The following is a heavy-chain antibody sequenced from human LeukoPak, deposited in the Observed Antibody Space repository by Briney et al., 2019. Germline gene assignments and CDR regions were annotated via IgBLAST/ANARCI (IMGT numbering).Heavy chain of an antibody. Sequence: GGSLRLSCAASGFTVSSNYMSWVRQAPGKGLEWGSVIYSGGSTYYADSVKGRFTISRDNSKNTLYLQMNSLKAEDTAVYYCARGYYDYVWGSSYAFDIWGQGTMVTVSS. CDR3: ARGYYDYVWGSSYAFDI. CDR1: GFTVSSNY. CDR2: IYSGGST. D-gene: IGHD3-16*01. J-gene: IGHJ3*02. V-gene: IGHV3-66*01.